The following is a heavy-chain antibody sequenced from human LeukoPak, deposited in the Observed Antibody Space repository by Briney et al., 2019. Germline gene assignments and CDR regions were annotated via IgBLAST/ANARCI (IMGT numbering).Heavy chain of an antibody. D-gene: IGHD5-24*01. Sequence: SETLSLTCTVSGGSISSGGYYWSWIRQHPGKGLEWIGYIYYSGSTYYNPSLKSRVTISVDTSKNQFSLKLSSVTAADTAVYYCARAVEMATAYFDYWGQGTLVTVSS. CDR2: IYYSGST. V-gene: IGHV4-31*03. J-gene: IGHJ4*02. CDR3: ARAVEMATAYFDY. CDR1: GGSISSGGYY.